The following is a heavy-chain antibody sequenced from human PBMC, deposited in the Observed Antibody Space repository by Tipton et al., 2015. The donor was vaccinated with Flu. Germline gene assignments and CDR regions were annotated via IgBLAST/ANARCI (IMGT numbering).Heavy chain of an antibody. CDR3: ARDPGAYYDIMTGHRSGHIFDV. D-gene: IGHD3-9*01. CDR2: IYFRDT. J-gene: IGHJ3*01. Sequence: TLSLTCAVSGESVGVGGYHWTWIRHFPGRGLEWIGSIYFRDTFYSPSPKSRLTISMDPSKNQVFLSLTSVTAADAAVYYCARDPGAYYDIMTGHRSGHIFDVWGHGTMVAVSS. CDR1: GESVGVGGYH. V-gene: IGHV4-31*11.